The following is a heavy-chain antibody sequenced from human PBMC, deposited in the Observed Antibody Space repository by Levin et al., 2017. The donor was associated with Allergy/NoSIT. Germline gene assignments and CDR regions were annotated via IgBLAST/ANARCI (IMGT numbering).Heavy chain of an antibody. V-gene: IGHV3-30*18. CDR1: GFTFSSYG. CDR3: AKDQMTGGCSSTSCYSYYYYGMDV. D-gene: IGHD2-2*01. Sequence: LSLTCAASGFTFSSYGMHWVRQAPGKGLEWVAVISYDGSNKYYADSVKGRFTISRDNSKNTLYLQMNSLRAEDTAVYYCAKDQMTGGCSSTSCYSYYYYGMDVWGQGTTVTVSS. CDR2: ISYDGSNK. J-gene: IGHJ6*02.